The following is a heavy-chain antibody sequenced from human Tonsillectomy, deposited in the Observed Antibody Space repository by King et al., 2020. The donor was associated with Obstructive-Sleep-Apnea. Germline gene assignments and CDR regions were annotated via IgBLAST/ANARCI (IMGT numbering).Heavy chain of an antibody. Sequence: VQLVQSGTEVKKPGASVKVSCKASGYTFTGYYIHWVRQAPGQGLEWMGWISPNSVATEYAQKFQDRVTMTRDTSISTAYMDQSRLRSDDTAIYYCARDMNAYESTSPAYWGQGTLVTVSS. CDR3: ARDMNAYESTSPAY. V-gene: IGHV1-2*02. D-gene: IGHD3-22*01. CDR2: ISPNSVAT. CDR1: GYTFTGYY. J-gene: IGHJ4*02.